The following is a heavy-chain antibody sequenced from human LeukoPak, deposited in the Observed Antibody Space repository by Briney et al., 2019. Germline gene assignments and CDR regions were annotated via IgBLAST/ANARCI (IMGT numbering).Heavy chain of an antibody. Sequence: GGSLRLSCAASGFTFSTYCMSWVRQAPGKGLEWVANINQDGSEKYYVDSVTGRFTISRDNAQNSLHLQMSSLRAEDTAVYYCAKRIRYYGSGSYYYYYGMDVWGQGTTVTVSS. CDR1: GFTFSTYC. CDR3: AKRIRYYGSGSYYYYYGMDV. D-gene: IGHD3-10*01. CDR2: INQDGSEK. J-gene: IGHJ6*02. V-gene: IGHV3-7*01.